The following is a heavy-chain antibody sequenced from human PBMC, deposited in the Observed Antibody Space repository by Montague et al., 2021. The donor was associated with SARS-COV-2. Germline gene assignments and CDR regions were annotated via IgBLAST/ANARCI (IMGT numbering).Heavy chain of an antibody. CDR3: ARVIVVGYYGMDV. V-gene: IGHV3-30-3*01. J-gene: IGHJ6*02. CDR1: GFTFSSYA. Sequence: SLRLSCAASGFTFSSYAMHWVRQAPGKGPEWVAVISYDGSNKYYADSVKSRFTISRDNCKNTLYLQMNSLRAEDTAVYYCARVIVVGYYGMDVWGQGTTVTVSS. D-gene: IGHD3-22*01. CDR2: ISYDGSNK.